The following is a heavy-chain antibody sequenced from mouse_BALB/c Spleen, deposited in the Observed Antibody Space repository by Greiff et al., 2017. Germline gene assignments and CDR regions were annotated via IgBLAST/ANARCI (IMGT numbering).Heavy chain of an antibody. CDR3: ARDEGYYAMDY. CDR1: GFTFSDYY. J-gene: IGHJ4*01. CDR2: ISDGGSYT. V-gene: IGHV5-4*02. Sequence: EVKLQESGGGLVKPGGSLKLSCAASGFTFSDYYMYWVRQTPEKRLEWVATISDGGSYTYYPDSVKGRFTISRDNAKNNLYLQMSSLKSEDTAMYYCARDEGYYAMDYWVKEPQSPSPQ.